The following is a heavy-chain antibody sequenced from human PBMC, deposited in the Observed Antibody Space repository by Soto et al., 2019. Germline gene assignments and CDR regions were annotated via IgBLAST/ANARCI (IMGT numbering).Heavy chain of an antibody. CDR1: GGSISSYY. V-gene: IGHV4-4*07. Sequence: SETLSLTCTVSGGSISSYYWSWIRQPAGKGLEWIGRIYTSGSTNYNPSLKSRVTMSVDTSKNQFSLKLSSVTAADTAVYYCARDLIDLRYYYYGMDVWGQGTTVTV. CDR3: ARDLIDLRYYYYGMDV. CDR2: IYTSGST. J-gene: IGHJ6*02.